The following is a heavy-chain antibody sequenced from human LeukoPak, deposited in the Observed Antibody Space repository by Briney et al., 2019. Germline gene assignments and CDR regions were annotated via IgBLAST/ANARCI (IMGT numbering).Heavy chain of an antibody. J-gene: IGHJ6*02. CDR3: ARGPRQATVTIYYYYYYGMDV. CDR2: ISYDGSNK. V-gene: IGHV3-30-3*01. Sequence: GGSLRLSCAASGFTFSSYAMHWVCQAPGKGLEWVAVISYDGSNKYYADSVKGRFTISRDNSKNTLYLQMNSLRAEDTAVYYCARGPRQATVTIYYYYYYGMDVWGQGTTVTVSS. D-gene: IGHD4-17*01. CDR1: GFTFSSYA.